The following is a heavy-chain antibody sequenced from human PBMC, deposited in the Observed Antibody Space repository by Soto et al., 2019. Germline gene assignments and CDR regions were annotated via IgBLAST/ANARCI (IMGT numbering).Heavy chain of an antibody. J-gene: IGHJ4*02. CDR2: TYYRSKWHN. CDR3: ARHGMDYYDSSGYYYSPYYFDY. V-gene: IGHV6-1*01. CDR1: GDSVSSNTAA. D-gene: IGHD3-22*01. Sequence: SQTLSLTCAISGDSVSSNTAAWNRIRQSPSRGLEWLGRTYYRSKWHNDYAVSVKSRIIINPDTSKNQFSLKLSSVTAADTAVYYCARHGMDYYDSSGYYYSPYYFDYWGQGTLVTVS.